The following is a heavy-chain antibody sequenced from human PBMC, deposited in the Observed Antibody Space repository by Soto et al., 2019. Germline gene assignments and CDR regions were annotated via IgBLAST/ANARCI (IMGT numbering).Heavy chain of an antibody. CDR3: ARTAVFYDSSGYYLQPPLDY. D-gene: IGHD3-22*01. CDR1: GYTFTSYG. V-gene: IGHV1-18*01. CDR2: ISVYNGNT. Sequence: ASVKVSCKASGYTFTSYGISWVRQVPGQGLEWMGWISVYNGNTNYARKLQGRVTMTTETSTSTAYMELRSLRSDDTAVYYCARTAVFYDSSGYYLQPPLDYWGQGTLVTVSS. J-gene: IGHJ4*02.